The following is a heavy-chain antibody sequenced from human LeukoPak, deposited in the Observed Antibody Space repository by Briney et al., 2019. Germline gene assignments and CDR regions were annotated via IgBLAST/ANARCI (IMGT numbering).Heavy chain of an antibody. CDR2: ISSSGSTI. V-gene: IGHV3-48*03. D-gene: IGHD2-15*01. CDR3: ARDLRRSGGGDY. CDR1: GFTFSSYE. J-gene: IGHJ4*02. Sequence: WGSLRLSCAASGFTFSSYEMNRVRQAPGKGLEWVSYISSSGSTIYYADSVKGRFTISRDNAKNTLYLQMNSLRPEDTAVYYCARDLRRSGGGDYWGQGTLVTVSS.